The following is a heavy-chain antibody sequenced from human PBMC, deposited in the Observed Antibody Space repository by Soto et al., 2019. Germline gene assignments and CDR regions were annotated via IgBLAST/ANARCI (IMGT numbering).Heavy chain of an antibody. D-gene: IGHD3-22*01. Sequence: GSLRLSCAASGFTFSSYAMSWVRQAPGKGLEWVSAISGSGGSTYYADSVKGRFTISRDNSKNTLYLQMNSLRAEDTAVYYCAKVSDYYDSSGPEYYFDYWGQGTLVTVSS. J-gene: IGHJ4*02. CDR2: ISGSGGST. V-gene: IGHV3-23*01. CDR3: AKVSDYYDSSGPEYYFDY. CDR1: GFTFSSYA.